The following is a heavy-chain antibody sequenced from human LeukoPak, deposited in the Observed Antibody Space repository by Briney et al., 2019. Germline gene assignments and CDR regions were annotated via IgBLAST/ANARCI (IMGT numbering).Heavy chain of an antibody. Sequence: GGSLRLSCAASGFTVSSNYMSWVRQAPGKGLEWVPVIYSGGSTYYADSVKGRFTISRDNSKNTLYLQMNSLRAEDTAVYYCASTIAVAGPEYFQHWGQGTLVTVSS. J-gene: IGHJ1*01. CDR2: IYSGGST. CDR1: GFTVSSNY. V-gene: IGHV3-53*01. CDR3: ASTIAVAGPEYFQH. D-gene: IGHD6-19*01.